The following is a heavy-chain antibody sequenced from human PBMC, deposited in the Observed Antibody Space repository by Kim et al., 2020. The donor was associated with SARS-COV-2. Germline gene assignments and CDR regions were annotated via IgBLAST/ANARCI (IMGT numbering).Heavy chain of an antibody. CDR3: ARDGDLYSSGKDAFDI. Sequence: WGSLRLSCAASGFTFSSYWMTWVRQAPGKGLEWVANIKQDGNQKYYVDSVKGRFTISRDNAKNSLYLQMNSLRAEDTAVYYCARDGDLYSSGKDAFDIWG. V-gene: IGHV3-7*01. D-gene: IGHD6-19*01. CDR1: GFTFSSYW. J-gene: IGHJ3*02. CDR2: IKQDGNQK.